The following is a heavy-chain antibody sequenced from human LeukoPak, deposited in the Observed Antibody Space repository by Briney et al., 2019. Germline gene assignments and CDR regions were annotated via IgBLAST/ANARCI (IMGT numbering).Heavy chain of an antibody. CDR2: MIPILGIA. CDR3: ASSSVSGYDYGPPDY. Sequence: ASVKVSCKASGGTFSSYAISWVRQAPGQGLEWMGRMIPILGIANYAQKFQGRVTITADKSTSTAYMELSSLRSEDTAVYYCASSSVSGYDYGPPDYWGQGTLVTVSS. V-gene: IGHV1-69*10. D-gene: IGHD5-12*01. CDR1: GGTFSSYA. J-gene: IGHJ4*02.